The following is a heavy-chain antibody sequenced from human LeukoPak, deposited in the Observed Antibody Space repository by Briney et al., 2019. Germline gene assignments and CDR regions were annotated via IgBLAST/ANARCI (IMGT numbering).Heavy chain of an antibody. CDR1: GFTVSSNC. D-gene: IGHD1-26*01. Sequence: GGSLRLSCAASGFTVSSNCMSWVRQAPGKGLEWVSVIYSGGSTYYADSVKGRFTISRDNSKNTLYLQMNSLRAEDTAVYYCAKEASGPQGRHAFDIWGQGTMVTVSS. J-gene: IGHJ3*02. CDR3: AKEASGPQGRHAFDI. V-gene: IGHV3-53*05. CDR2: IYSGGST.